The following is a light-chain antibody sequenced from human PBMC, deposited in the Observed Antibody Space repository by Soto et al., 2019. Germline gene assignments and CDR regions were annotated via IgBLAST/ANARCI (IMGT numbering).Light chain of an antibody. CDR3: QQYGSSPRT. J-gene: IGKJ1*01. V-gene: IGKV3D-20*01. CDR2: DTS. Sequence: VVLTQSPATLSLSTGERGPLSCGASQSVSSSYVAWYQHKPGLAPRLLIHDTSSRATGIPDRFSGSGSGTDFTLTISRLEPEDFAVYYCQQYGSSPRTFGQGTKVDIK. CDR1: QSVSSSY.